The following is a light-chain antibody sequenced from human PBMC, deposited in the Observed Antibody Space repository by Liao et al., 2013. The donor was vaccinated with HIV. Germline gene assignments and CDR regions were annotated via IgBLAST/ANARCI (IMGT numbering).Light chain of an antibody. Sequence: SYELTQAPSVSVSPGQTASITCSGDKLGQKYAWWYQQRPGQSPVLVIYEDDKRPSGIPDRFSGSNSGNTATLTVSGTQALDEADYYCQAWDSSTYVFGTGTKVTVL. V-gene: IGLV3-1*01. CDR3: QAWDSSTYV. CDR2: EDD. J-gene: IGLJ1*01. CDR1: KLGQKY.